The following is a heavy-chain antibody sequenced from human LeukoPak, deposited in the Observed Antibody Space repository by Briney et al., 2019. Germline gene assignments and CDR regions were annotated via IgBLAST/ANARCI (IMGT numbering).Heavy chain of an antibody. CDR2: ITTSGGGT. Sequence: GGSLRLSCAASGLTFSTSVMNWVRQAPGKGLQWVSAITTSGGGTYYADSVKGRLTISRDDSKNTPYLQMNSLRADDTAVYFCAKGYCSSATCRFDPWGQGTLVTVSS. V-gene: IGHV3-23*01. CDR3: AKGYCSSATCRFDP. CDR1: GLTFSTSV. D-gene: IGHD2-2*01. J-gene: IGHJ5*02.